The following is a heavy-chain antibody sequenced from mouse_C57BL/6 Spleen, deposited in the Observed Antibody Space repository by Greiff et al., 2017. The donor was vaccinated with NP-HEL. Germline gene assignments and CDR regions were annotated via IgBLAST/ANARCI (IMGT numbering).Heavy chain of an antibody. J-gene: IGHJ3*01. V-gene: IGHV5-16*01. Sequence: EVQLVESEGGLVQPGSSMKLSCTASGFTFSDYYMAWVRQVPEKGLEWVANINYDGSSTYYLDSLKSRFIISRDNAKNILYLQMSSLKSEDTATYYCAREEDSNYHPWFAYWGQGTLVTVSA. D-gene: IGHD2-5*01. CDR3: AREEDSNYHPWFAY. CDR1: GFTFSDYY. CDR2: INYDGSST.